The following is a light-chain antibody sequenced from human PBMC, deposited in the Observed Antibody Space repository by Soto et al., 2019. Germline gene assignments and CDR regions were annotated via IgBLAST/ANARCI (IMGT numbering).Light chain of an antibody. V-gene: IGKV3-11*01. J-gene: IGKJ4*01. CDR3: QQRTNWPLT. Sequence: ENVLTQSPVTLSLSPGERATLSCRASQSVTTFLAWYQQKPGQAPRLLIYDASKRATGIPARFSGSGSGTDFTLTISSLEPEDFAVYYCQQRTNWPLTFGGGTKVEIK. CDR2: DAS. CDR1: QSVTTF.